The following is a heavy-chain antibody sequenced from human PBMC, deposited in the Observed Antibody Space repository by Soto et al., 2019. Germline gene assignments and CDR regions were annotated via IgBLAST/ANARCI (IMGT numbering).Heavy chain of an antibody. J-gene: IGHJ4*02. CDR2: VSLSGTT. D-gene: IGHD2-8*02. CDR1: GASITGSSY. V-gene: IGHV4-4*07. CDR3: ARGMTPPGAPAWYYFDS. Sequence: QVQLQESGPGLMKPSETLSLTCTVSGASITGSSYWIWIRQPAGKGLEWIGRVSLSGTTNYNPSLRSRVTMSADVSKNQFSLRLTSVTAADTALYYCARGMTPPGAPAWYYFDSWGQGTLVTVSS.